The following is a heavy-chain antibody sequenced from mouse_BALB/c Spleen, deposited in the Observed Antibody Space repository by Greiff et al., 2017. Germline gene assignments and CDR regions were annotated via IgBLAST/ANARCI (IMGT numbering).Heavy chain of an antibody. D-gene: IGHD1-2*01. J-gene: IGHJ4*01. V-gene: IGHV5-9-4*01. CDR1: GFTFSSYA. CDR2: ISSGGSYT. Sequence: DVKLVESGGGLVKPGGSLKLSCAASGFTFSSYAMSWVRQSPEKRLAWVAEISSGGSYTYYPDTVTGRFTISRDNAKNTLYLEMSSLRSEDTAMYYCARDKNYYGSHYAMDYWGQGTSVTVSS. CDR3: ARDKNYYGSHYAMDY.